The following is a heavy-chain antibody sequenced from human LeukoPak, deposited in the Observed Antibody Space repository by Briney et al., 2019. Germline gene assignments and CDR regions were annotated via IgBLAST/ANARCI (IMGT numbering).Heavy chain of an antibody. CDR1: GFTFSSYE. CDR2: ISSSGSTI. CDR3: ARGRCSSTSCHPVYYYYYYGMDV. V-gene: IGHV3-48*03. J-gene: IGHJ6*02. Sequence: GGSLRLSCAASGFTFSSYEMNWVRQAPGKGLEWVSYISSSGSTIYYADSVKGRFTISRDNAKNSLYLQMNSLRAEDTAVYYCARGRCSSTSCHPVYYYYYYGMDVWGQGTTVTVSS. D-gene: IGHD2-2*01.